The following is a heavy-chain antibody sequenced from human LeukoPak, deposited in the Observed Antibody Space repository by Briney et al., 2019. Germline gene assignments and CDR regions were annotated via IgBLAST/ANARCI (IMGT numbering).Heavy chain of an antibody. CDR1: GGSFSGYY. Sequence: SETLSLTCAVYGGSFSGYYWSWIRQPPGKGLEWIGEINHSGSTNYNPSLKSRVTISVDTSKNQFSLKLSSVTAADTAVYYCARSVVAPAASPRNDAFDIWGQGTMVTVSS. V-gene: IGHV4-34*01. CDR2: INHSGST. D-gene: IGHD2-2*01. J-gene: IGHJ3*02. CDR3: ARSVVAPAASPRNDAFDI.